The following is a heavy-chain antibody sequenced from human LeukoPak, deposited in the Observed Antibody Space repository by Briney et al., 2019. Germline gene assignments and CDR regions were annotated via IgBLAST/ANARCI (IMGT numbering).Heavy chain of an antibody. D-gene: IGHD2/OR15-2a*01. Sequence: GGSLRLSWAASGFTFSYYTMNWVRQAPGKGLEWVSAISGSGGSTYYADSVKGRFNISRDKSKNTLYLQMNSLRAEDTAVYYCAKAYYYEGGYFDYWGQGTLVTVSS. J-gene: IGHJ4*02. CDR3: AKAYYYEGGYFDY. CDR1: GFTFSYYT. V-gene: IGHV3-23*01. CDR2: ISGSGGST.